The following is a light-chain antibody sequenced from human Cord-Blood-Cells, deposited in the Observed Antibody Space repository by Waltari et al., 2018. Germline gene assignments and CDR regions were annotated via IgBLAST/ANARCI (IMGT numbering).Light chain of an antibody. CDR3: QQYNNWSYT. CDR1: QSVSSN. V-gene: IGKV3-15*01. J-gene: IGKJ2*01. CDR2: GAS. Sequence: EIVFTQSPATLSVSPAERATLSCRASQSVSSNLAWYQQKPGQPPRLLIYGASTRATGIPARFSGSGSGTEFTLTISSLQSEDFAVYYCQQYNNWSYTFGQGTKLEIK.